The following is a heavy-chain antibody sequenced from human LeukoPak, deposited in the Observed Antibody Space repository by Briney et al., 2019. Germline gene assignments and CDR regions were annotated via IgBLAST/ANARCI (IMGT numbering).Heavy chain of an antibody. CDR3: TRGRGTDILTGYYPFDY. Sequence: VASVKVSCKASGYTFTSYYMHWVRQAPGQGLEWMGIINPSGGSTSYAQKFQGRVTMTRDTSKNQFSLKLSSVTAADTAVYYCTRGRGTDILTGYYPFDYWGQGTLVTVSS. J-gene: IGHJ4*02. CDR1: GYTFTSYY. V-gene: IGHV1-46*01. D-gene: IGHD3-9*01. CDR2: INPSGGST.